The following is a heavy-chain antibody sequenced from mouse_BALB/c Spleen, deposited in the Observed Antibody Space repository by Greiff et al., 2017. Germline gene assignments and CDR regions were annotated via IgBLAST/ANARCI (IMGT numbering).Heavy chain of an antibody. D-gene: IGHD1-2*01. CDR2: ISYEGRK. V-gene: IGHV3-6*02. CDR1: GYSITSGYY. CDR3: AREGIHYYGYPWYFDV. J-gene: IGHJ1*01. Sequence: VQLQQSGPGLVKPSQSLSLTCSVTGYSITSGYYWNWIRQFPGNKLEWMGYISYEGRKNENPSLQNRISITRDTSKNQFFLKLNSVTTEDTATYYCAREGIHYYGYPWYFDVWGAGTTVTVSS.